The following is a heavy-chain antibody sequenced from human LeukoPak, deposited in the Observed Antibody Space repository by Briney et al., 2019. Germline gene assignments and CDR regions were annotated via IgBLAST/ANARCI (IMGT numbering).Heavy chain of an antibody. CDR3: ATRTADPHYDILTGYFLFDY. D-gene: IGHD3-9*01. Sequence: ASVKVSCKASGYTFTSYYMHWVRQAPGQGLEWMGIINPSGGSTSYAQKFQGRVTMTEDTSTDTAYMELSSLRSEDTAVYYCATRTADPHYDILTGYFLFDYWGQGTLVTVSS. CDR2: INPSGGST. V-gene: IGHV1-46*01. CDR1: GYTFTSYY. J-gene: IGHJ4*02.